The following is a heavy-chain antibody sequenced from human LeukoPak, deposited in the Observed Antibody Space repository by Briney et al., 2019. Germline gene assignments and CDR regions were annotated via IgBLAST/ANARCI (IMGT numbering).Heavy chain of an antibody. Sequence: GGSLRLSCEASEFTFSRFAMSWIRQPPGTGLEWVSTLSGSGGATYYADSVKGRFTTSRDNSKDTLYLQMDNLRADDRRVCYCAMHLGSHCCLFYYMDVWGKGTSVIVSS. V-gene: IGHV3-23*01. D-gene: IGHD2-21*01. CDR1: EFTFSRFA. J-gene: IGHJ6*03. CDR2: LSGSGGAT. CDR3: AMHLGSHCCLFYYMDV.